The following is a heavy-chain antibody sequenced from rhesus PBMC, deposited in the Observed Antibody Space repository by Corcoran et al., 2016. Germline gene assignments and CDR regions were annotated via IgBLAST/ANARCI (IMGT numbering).Heavy chain of an antibody. CDR2: IYGSSTSP. CDR3: ARDPAFDY. J-gene: IGHJ4*01. D-gene: IGHD6-25*01. Sequence: QVQLQESGPGVVKPSETLSLTCAVSGGSISDSYRWSWIRQPPGKGLEWIGYIYGSSTSPNYNPSLKGRVTISKDTSKNQFSLKLSSVTAADTAVYYCARDPAFDYWGQGVLVTVSS. V-gene: IGHV4S10*01. CDR1: GGSISDSYR.